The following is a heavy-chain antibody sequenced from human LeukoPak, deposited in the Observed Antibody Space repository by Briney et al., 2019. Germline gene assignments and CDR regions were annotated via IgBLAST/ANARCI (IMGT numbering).Heavy chain of an antibody. D-gene: IGHD3-22*01. CDR2: IYYSGST. V-gene: IGHV4-30-4*01. Sequence: PSGTLSLTCAVSGGSISSGDHYWSWIRQPPGKGLEWIGYIYYSGSTYYNPSLKSRVTISADTSKNQFSLKLSSVTAADTAVYYCARGGYDSSGYYYDYWGQGTLVTVSS. J-gene: IGHJ4*02. CDR1: GGSISSGDHY. CDR3: ARGGYDSSGYYYDY.